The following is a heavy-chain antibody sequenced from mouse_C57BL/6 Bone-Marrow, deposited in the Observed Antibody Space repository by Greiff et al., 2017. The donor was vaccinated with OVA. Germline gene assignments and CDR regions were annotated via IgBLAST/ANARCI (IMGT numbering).Heavy chain of an antibody. CDR1: GYTFTDYN. CDR3: AMEGSYYGNSLFGC. Sequence: VQLQQSGPELVKPGASVKMSCKASGYTFTDYNMHWVKQSHGKSLEWIGYINPNNGGTSYNQKFYGKATLTVNKYSSTAYMDLRILTSEDSAVYYCAMEGSYYGNSLFGCWGKGATLTVAS. V-gene: IGHV1-22*01. D-gene: IGHD2-1*01. J-gene: IGHJ2*01. CDR2: INPNNGGT.